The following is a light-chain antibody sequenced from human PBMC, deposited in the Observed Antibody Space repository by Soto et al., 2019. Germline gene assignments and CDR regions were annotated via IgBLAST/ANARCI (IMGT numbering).Light chain of an antibody. CDR1: ESVTSSC. J-gene: IGKJ1*01. CDR2: TTS. V-gene: IGKV3-20*01. CDR3: QQYASSPRT. Sequence: EIVLTQSPDTLSLSPGERATLSCTASESVTSSCLAWYQRKAGQAPRLLIHTTSTRATDIPDRFSGSGSGTDFTLTISRLEPEDSAVYYCQQYASSPRTFGQGTTVEIK.